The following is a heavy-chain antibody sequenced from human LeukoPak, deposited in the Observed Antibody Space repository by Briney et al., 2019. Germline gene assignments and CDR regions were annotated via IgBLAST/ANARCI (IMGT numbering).Heavy chain of an antibody. CDR2: IIPIFGTA. CDR3: ARIFMDCSSPSCPLDY. J-gene: IGHJ4*02. Sequence: ASVKVSCKASGGTFSSYAISWVRQAPGQGLEWMGRIIPIFGTANYAQKFQGRVTITTDESTSTAYMELSSLRSEDTAVYYCARIFMDCSSPSCPLDYWGQGTLVTVSS. CDR1: GGTFSSYA. D-gene: IGHD2-2*01. V-gene: IGHV1-69*05.